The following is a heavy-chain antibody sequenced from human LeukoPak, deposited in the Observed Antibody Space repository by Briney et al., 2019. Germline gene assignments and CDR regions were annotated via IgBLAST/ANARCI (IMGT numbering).Heavy chain of an antibody. Sequence: GGSLRLSCAASGFTFDDYAMHWVRQAPGKGLEWVSGISWNSGSIGYADSVKGRFTISRDNAKNSLYLQMNCLRAEDTALYYCAKASRYYYYMGVWGKGTTVTVSS. CDR3: AKASRYYYYMGV. V-gene: IGHV3-9*01. CDR1: GFTFDDYA. CDR2: ISWNSGSI. J-gene: IGHJ6*03.